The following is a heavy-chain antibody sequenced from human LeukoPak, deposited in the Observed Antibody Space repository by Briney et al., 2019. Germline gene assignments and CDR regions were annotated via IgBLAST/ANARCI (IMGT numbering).Heavy chain of an antibody. Sequence: SETLSLTCTVSGGSISTYYWSWIRQPPGKGLEWVGYIYYSGSTKYNPSLKSRVTISVDTSKNQFSLKLSSVTAADTAVYYCARVFGERSFYYMDVWGKGTTVTISS. V-gene: IGHV4-59*01. D-gene: IGHD3-10*01. J-gene: IGHJ6*03. CDR3: ARVFGERSFYYMDV. CDR1: GGSISTYY. CDR2: IYYSGST.